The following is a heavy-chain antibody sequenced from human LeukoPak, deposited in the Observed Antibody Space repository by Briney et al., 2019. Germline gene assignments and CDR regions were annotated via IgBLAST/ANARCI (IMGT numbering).Heavy chain of an antibody. Sequence: SETLSLTCTVSGGSISSSSYYWGWIRQPPGKGLEWIGSIYYSGSTYYNPSLKSRVTISVDTSKNQFSLKLSSVTAADTAVYYCARTSLGSSSWYTYDYYYGMDVWGQGTTVTVSS. CDR3: ARTSLGSSSWYTYDYYYGMDV. CDR2: IYYSGST. D-gene: IGHD6-13*01. V-gene: IGHV4-39*07. J-gene: IGHJ6*02. CDR1: GGSISSSSYY.